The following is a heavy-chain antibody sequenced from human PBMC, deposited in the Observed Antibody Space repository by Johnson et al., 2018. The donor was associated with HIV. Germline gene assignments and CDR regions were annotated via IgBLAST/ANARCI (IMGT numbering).Heavy chain of an antibody. CDR3: ASDRWYSSSSGGVDGAFDI. Sequence: EVQLVESGGGVVQPGRSLRLSCAASGFTVSTYAMSWVRQAPGKGLEWVSGNSGGGGSTYYADSVKGRFTITGDNSMNTLYLQLNSLRAEDTAVYYCASDRWYSSSSGGVDGAFDIWGQGTMVTVSS. V-gene: IGHV3-23*04. D-gene: IGHD6-6*01. CDR2: NSGGGGST. J-gene: IGHJ3*02. CDR1: GFTVSTYA.